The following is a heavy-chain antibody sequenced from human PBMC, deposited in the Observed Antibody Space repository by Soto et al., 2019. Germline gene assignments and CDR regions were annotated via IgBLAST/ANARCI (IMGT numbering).Heavy chain of an antibody. J-gene: IGHJ4*02. CDR1: GFTFSSYA. CDR2: ISYDGSNK. CDR3: ARGGGYSYGPLGY. Sequence: QVQLVESGGGVVQPGRSLRLSCAASGFTFSSYAMHWVRQAPGKGLEWVAVISYDGSNKYYADSVKGRFTISRDNSKNTLYLQMNSLRAEDTAVYYCARGGGYSYGPLGYWGQGTLVTVSS. V-gene: IGHV3-30-3*01. D-gene: IGHD5-18*01.